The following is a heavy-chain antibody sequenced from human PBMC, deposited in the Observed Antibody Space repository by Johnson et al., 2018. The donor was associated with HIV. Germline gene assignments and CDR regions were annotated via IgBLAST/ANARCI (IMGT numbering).Heavy chain of an antibody. CDR2: ITSSGSTK. J-gene: IGHJ3*02. CDR3: ARDRWLQLGAFDI. V-gene: IGHV3-11*04. Sequence: QVQLVESGGGLVKPGGSLRLSCAASGFTFSDYYMTWIRQAPGKGLEWVSSITSSGSTKYYADSVKGRFTISRDNVKNSLFLQINSLRADDTAVYYCARDRWLQLGAFDIWGQGTLVTVYS. D-gene: IGHD5-24*01. CDR1: GFTFSDYY.